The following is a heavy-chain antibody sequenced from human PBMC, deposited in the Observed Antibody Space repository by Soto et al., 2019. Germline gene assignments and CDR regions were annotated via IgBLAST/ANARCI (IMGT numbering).Heavy chain of an antibody. CDR2: ISSSSSYI. J-gene: IGHJ4*02. D-gene: IGHD6-6*01. V-gene: IGHV3-21*01. CDR3: ARELAARPRYYFGY. CDR1: GFTFSSYS. Sequence: GGSLRLSCAASGFTFSSYSMNWVRQAPGKGLEWVSSISSSSSYIYYADSVKGRFTISRDNAKNSLYLQMNSLRAEDTAVYYCARELAARPRYYFGYWGQGTLVTVSS.